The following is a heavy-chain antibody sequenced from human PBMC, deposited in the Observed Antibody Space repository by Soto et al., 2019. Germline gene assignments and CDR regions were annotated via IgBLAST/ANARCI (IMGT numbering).Heavy chain of an antibody. CDR2: IYYSGST. Sequence: LSLTCTVSGGSISSGDYYWRWIRQPPGKGLEWIGYIYYSGSTYYNPSLKSRVTISVDTSKNQFSLKLSSVTAADTAVYYCARAQTSWFDPWGQGTLVTVYS. V-gene: IGHV4-30-4*01. CDR1: GGSISSGDYY. J-gene: IGHJ5*02. CDR3: ARAQTSWFDP.